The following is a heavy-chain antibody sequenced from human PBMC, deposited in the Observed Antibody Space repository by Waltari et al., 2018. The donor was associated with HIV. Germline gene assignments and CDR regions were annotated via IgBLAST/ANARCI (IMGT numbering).Heavy chain of an antibody. CDR1: GYAFTAYY. CDR2: INLNSGVT. J-gene: IGHJ6*02. CDR3: ARVVNYGDNSVYYGMDV. D-gene: IGHD4-17*01. Sequence: QVQLVQSGAEVTKPGVSVKVSSKAAGYAFTAYYIYWVRKAPGQGLEWMGRINLNSGVTNDAQKFQGRVIMTRDTSISTAYMELSRLRSDDTAVYYCARVVNYGDNSVYYGMDVWGQGTTVTVSS. V-gene: IGHV1-2*06.